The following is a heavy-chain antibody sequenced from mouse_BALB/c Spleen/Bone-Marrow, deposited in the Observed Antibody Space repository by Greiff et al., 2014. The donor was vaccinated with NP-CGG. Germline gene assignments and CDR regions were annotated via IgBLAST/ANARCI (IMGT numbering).Heavy chain of an antibody. CDR2: INPSTDYT. D-gene: IGHD2-10*02. CDR1: GYTFTSYW. V-gene: IGHV1-7*01. Sequence: VQRVESGAELAKPGASVKMSCKASGYTFTSYWMHWVKQRPGQGLEWIGYINPSTDYTEYNQKFKDKATLTADKPSSTAYMQLSSLTSEDSAVYCCARRKFGNHGFAYWGQGTLVTVSA. CDR3: ARRKFGNHGFAY. J-gene: IGHJ3*01.